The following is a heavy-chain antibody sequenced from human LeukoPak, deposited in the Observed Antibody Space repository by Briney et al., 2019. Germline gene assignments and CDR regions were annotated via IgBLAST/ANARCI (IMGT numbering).Heavy chain of an antibody. CDR3: ARWRQWEPRGYYYGMDV. CDR1: GYSFTSYW. J-gene: IGHJ6*02. Sequence: GESLKISCKGSGYSFTSYWIGWVRQMPGKGLEWMGIIYPGYSDNRYSPAFQVHVTTSSDKSINPAYLQWSSLKASDTAMYYWARWRQWEPRGYYYGMDVWGQGTTVTVSS. D-gene: IGHD1-26*01. CDR2: IYPGYSDN. V-gene: IGHV5-51*01.